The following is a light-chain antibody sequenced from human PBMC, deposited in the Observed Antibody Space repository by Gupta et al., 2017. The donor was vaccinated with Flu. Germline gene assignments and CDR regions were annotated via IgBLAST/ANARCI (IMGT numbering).Light chain of an antibody. V-gene: IGKV2-28*01. Sequence: ISCRSSQSLLHSNGYNYLDWYLQKPGQAPQLLIYLGSNRASGVPDRFSGSGSGTDFTLKISRVEAEDVGVYYCMQALQTPVTFGQGTRLEIK. CDR3: MQALQTPVT. CDR1: QSLLHSNGYNY. J-gene: IGKJ5*01. CDR2: LGS.